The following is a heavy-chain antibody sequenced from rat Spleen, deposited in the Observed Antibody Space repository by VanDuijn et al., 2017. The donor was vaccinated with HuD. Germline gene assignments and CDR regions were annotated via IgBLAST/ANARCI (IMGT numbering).Heavy chain of an antibody. CDR2: ISNGGGST. J-gene: IGHJ1*01. D-gene: IGHD1-6*01. CDR1: GFTFSNLY. CDR3: ARPRLMYSTDYWYFDF. V-gene: IGHV5-25*01. Sequence: EVQLVESGGGLMQPGRSMKLSCAASGFTFSNLYMAWVRQAPTKGLEWVASISNGGGSTHYRDSVKGRFTISRDNAKSTLYLQMDSLRSEDTATYYCARPRLMYSTDYWYFDFWGPGTMVTVSS.